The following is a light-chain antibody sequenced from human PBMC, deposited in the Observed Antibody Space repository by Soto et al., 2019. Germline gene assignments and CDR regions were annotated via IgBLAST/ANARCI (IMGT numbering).Light chain of an antibody. CDR1: SSDVGGYNY. CDR3: SSYTRGVYV. J-gene: IGLJ1*01. Sequence: QCARTQAASGSGSPGQAVTISCTGTSSDVGGYNYVSWYQQHPGKAPKLMIYDVSDRPSGVSNRFSGSKSGNTASLTISGLQAEDEADYYCSSYTRGVYVFGTGNKVTV. V-gene: IGLV2-14*01. CDR2: DVS.